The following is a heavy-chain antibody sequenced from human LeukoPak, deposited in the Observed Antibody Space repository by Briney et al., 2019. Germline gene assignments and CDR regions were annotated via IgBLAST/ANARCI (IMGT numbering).Heavy chain of an antibody. CDR1: GFIFDDYA. D-gene: IGHD5/OR15-5a*01. V-gene: IGHV3-43*02. CDR2: ISGDGGRT. J-gene: IGHJ4*02. Sequence: TGGSLRLSCAASGFIFDDYAMHWVRQAPGKGLEWVSLISGDGGRTYYADSVKGRFTISRDNSKNSLYLQMNGLRTEDTASYYCTKDIGERGYSVHWGQGTLVTVSS. CDR3: TKDIGERGYSVH.